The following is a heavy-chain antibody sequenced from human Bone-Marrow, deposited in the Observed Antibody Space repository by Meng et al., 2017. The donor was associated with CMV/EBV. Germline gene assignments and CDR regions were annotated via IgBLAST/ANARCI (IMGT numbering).Heavy chain of an antibody. D-gene: IGHD3-22*01. CDR2: LYNSGST. Sequence: VPLQDAGPPLGKPSETRSLTCTVSGDSINTYFLSWIRQPAGKGLEWIGRLYNSGSTNYNPSLNSRVTMSIDTSNKQFSLRLSSVTAADTAVYYCATRRAHSDGRGSWYYQFDHWGQGTLVTVSS. CDR1: GDSINTYF. J-gene: IGHJ4*02. CDR3: ATRRAHSDGRGSWYYQFDH. V-gene: IGHV4-4*07.